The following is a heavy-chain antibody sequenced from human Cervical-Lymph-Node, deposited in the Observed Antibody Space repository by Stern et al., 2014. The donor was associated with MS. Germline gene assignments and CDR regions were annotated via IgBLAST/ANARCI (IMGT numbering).Heavy chain of an antibody. CDR2: IIPLFGTA. CDR3: ARGELKEGLVRGMDV. CDR1: GGKFSRYA. Sequence: QVQLVQSGAEVKKPGASGKVAWKAKGGKFSRYAISWVRQATGQGLEWMGGIIPLFGTANYAQKFQGRVTLTADESTSTAFMELSSLRSEDTAVYYCARGELKEGLVRGMDVWGQGTTVTVSS. J-gene: IGHJ6*02. D-gene: IGHD1-26*01. V-gene: IGHV1-69*01.